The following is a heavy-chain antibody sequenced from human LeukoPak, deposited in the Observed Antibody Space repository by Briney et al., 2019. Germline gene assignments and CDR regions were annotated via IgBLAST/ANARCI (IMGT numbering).Heavy chain of an antibody. CDR2: IYYSGST. Sequence: KPSETLSLTCTVSGGSISSGGYYWSWIRQHPGKGLEWIGYIYYSGSTYYNPSLKSRVTISVDTSKNQFSLKLSSVTAADTAVYYCARSYYGDSPGDYWGQGTLVTVSS. CDR3: ARSYYGDSPGDY. V-gene: IGHV4-31*03. CDR1: GGSISSGGYY. D-gene: IGHD4-17*01. J-gene: IGHJ4*02.